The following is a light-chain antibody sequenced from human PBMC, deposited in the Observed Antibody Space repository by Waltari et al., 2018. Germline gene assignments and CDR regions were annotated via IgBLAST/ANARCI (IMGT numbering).Light chain of an antibody. CDR3: CSYAGRNIWV. CDR1: SRDVGFYNL. V-gene: IGLV2-23*02. J-gene: IGLJ3*02. CDR2: EVI. Sequence: QSALTQPASVSGSPGQSITISCTGTSRDVGFYNLFSSYQQHPDEAPKLMVYEVIERPSGVSNRFSGSKSGNTASLTISGLQAEDEADYYCCSYAGRNIWVFGGGTKLTVV.